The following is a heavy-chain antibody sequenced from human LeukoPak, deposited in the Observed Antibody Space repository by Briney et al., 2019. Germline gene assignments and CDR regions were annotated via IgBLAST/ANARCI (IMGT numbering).Heavy chain of an antibody. CDR3: ARDVQQFAAFDI. V-gene: IGHV3-48*03. D-gene: IGHD6-13*01. CDR2: ISSSGSII. CDR1: GFTCSSYE. Sequence: GGSLRLSCAASGFTCSSYEMNWVRQAPGKGLAWVSYISSSGSIIYYADSVKGRFTISRDNAKNSLYLQMNSLRAEDTAVYYCARDVQQFAAFDIWGQGTMVTVSS. J-gene: IGHJ3*02.